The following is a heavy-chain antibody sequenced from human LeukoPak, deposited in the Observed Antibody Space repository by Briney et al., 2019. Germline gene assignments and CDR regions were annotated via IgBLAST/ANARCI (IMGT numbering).Heavy chain of an antibody. Sequence: ASVTVSCKVSGYTLTELSMHWVRQAPGKGLEWMGGFDPEDGETIYAQKFQGRVTMTEDTSTDTAYMELSSLRSEDTAVYYCATDVSPGYCSGGSCYGVWGQGTTVTVSS. V-gene: IGHV1-24*01. CDR1: GYTLTELS. CDR3: ATDVSPGYCSGGSCYGV. D-gene: IGHD2-15*01. CDR2: FDPEDGET. J-gene: IGHJ6*02.